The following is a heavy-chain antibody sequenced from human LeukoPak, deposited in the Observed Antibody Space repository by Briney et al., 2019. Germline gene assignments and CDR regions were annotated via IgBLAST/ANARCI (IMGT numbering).Heavy chain of an antibody. J-gene: IGHJ4*02. V-gene: IGHV3-66*01. CDR3: VGSITIF. Sequence: GGSLRLSCAASGFTFSNAWMSWVRQAPGKGLEWVSVIYSGGSTYYADSVKGRFTISRDNSKNTLYLQMNSLRAEDTAVYYCVGSITIFWGQGTLVTVSS. CDR1: GFTFSNAW. CDR2: IYSGGST. D-gene: IGHD3-3*01.